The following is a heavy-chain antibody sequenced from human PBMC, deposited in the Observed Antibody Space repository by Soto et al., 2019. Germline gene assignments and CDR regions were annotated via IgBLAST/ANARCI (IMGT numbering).Heavy chain of an antibody. Sequence: EVQLVESGGGLVKPGGSLRLSCAASGFTFSSYSMNWVRQAPGKGLEWVSSITSSSNYIYYADSVKGRLTISRDNAKKSLFLQMNSLRADDTAVYYCARVLEPNEFDYWRQGTLVTVSS. D-gene: IGHD3-3*01. CDR1: GFTFSSYS. CDR3: ARVLEPNEFDY. J-gene: IGHJ4*02. V-gene: IGHV3-21*01. CDR2: ITSSSNYI.